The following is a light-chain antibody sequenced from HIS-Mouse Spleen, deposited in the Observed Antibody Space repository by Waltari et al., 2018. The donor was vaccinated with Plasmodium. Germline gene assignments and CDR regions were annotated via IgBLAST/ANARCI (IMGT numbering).Light chain of an antibody. J-gene: IGLJ3*02. Sequence: SYELTQPPSVSVSPGQTARITCSGDALPKQYAYWYQQKPGQAPGLGIYKDSERPSGIPERVSVSSSGTTVTLTISGVQAEDEADYYCQSADSSGTYWVFGGGTKLTVL. V-gene: IGLV3-25*03. CDR3: QSADSSGTYWV. CDR2: KDS. CDR1: ALPKQY.